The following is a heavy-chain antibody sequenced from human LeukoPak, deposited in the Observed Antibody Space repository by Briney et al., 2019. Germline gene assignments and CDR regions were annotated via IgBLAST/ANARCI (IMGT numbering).Heavy chain of an antibody. CDR3: ATGGATTSFSRLDY. D-gene: IGHD4-11*01. CDR2: ISGSGGST. V-gene: IGHV3-23*01. J-gene: IGHJ4*02. CDR1: GFTFSSYA. Sequence: GGSLRLSCAASGFTFSSYAMSWVRQAPGKGLEWVSAISGSGGSTYYADSVKGRFTISRDNSKNTLYLQMNSLRAEDTAVYYCATGGATTSFSRLDYWGQGTLVTVSS.